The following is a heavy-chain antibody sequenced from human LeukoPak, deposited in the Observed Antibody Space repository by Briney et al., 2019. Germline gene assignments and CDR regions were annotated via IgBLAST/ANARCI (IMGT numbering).Heavy chain of an antibody. CDR3: AKGSGGNCYTALDV. CDR2: ITGGGDST. V-gene: IGHV3-23*01. D-gene: IGHD2-15*01. J-gene: IGHJ3*01. CDR1: GFTFTNYA. Sequence: GGSPRLSCAASGFTFTNYAMTWVRQAPGKELEWVSCITGGGDSTYYADFVKGRFTISRDNSKNTLYLQMSSLSAEDTALYSCAKGSGGNCYTALDVWGRGTLFTVSA.